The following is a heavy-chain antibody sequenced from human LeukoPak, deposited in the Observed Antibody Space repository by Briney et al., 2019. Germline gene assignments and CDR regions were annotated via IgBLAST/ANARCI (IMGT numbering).Heavy chain of an antibody. CDR1: GFTFKTYS. Sequence: GGSLRLSCAASGFTFKTYSMHWVRQAPGKGLEWISYITSSTTIFYADSVNGRFTISRDNSKNSLYLQMNSLRPDDTAVYYCVNSQWLLLDYFDSWGQGTLVTVSS. V-gene: IGHV3-48*04. CDR2: ITSSTTI. CDR3: VNSQWLLLDYFDS. D-gene: IGHD6-19*01. J-gene: IGHJ4*02.